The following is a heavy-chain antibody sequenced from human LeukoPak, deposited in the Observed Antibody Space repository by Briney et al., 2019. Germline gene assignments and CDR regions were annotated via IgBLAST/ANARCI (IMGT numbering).Heavy chain of an antibody. CDR3: AKAPYDYYDSSGYPIRFGY. Sequence: GGSLRLSCAASGFTFSSYAMSWVRQAPGKGLEWVSAISGSGGSTYYADSVKGRFTISRDNSKNTLYLQMNSLRAEDTAVYYCAKAPYDYYDSSGYPIRFGYWGQGTLVTVSS. D-gene: IGHD3-22*01. CDR1: GFTFSSYA. V-gene: IGHV3-23*01. J-gene: IGHJ4*02. CDR2: ISGSGGST.